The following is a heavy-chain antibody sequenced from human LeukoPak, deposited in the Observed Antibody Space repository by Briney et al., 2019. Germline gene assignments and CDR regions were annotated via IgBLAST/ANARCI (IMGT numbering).Heavy chain of an antibody. CDR2: ISYDGSNK. D-gene: IGHD2-15*01. J-gene: IGHJ5*02. CDR3: AKDQPYCSGGSCYLGGFDP. CDR1: GFTFSSYG. Sequence: GGSLRLSCAASGFTFSSYGMHWVRQAPGKGLEWVAVISYDGSNKYYADSVKGRFTISRDNSKNTLYLQMNSLRAEDTAVYYCAKDQPYCSGGSCYLGGFDPWGQGTLVTVSS. V-gene: IGHV3-30*18.